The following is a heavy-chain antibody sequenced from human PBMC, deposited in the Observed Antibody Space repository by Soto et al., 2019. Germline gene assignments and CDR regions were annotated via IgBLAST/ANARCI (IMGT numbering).Heavy chain of an antibody. CDR1: GFTFSSYA. D-gene: IGHD6-6*01. V-gene: IGHV3-23*01. J-gene: IGHJ5*02. CDR2: ISGSGGST. CDR3: VVGIIAARPLGWLDP. Sequence: GGSLRLSCAASGFTFSSYAMSWVRQAPGKGLEWVSAISGSGGSTYYADSVKGRFTISRDNSKNTLYLQMKSLRAEDTAVYYCVVGIIAARPLGWLDPWGQGTMVTLSS.